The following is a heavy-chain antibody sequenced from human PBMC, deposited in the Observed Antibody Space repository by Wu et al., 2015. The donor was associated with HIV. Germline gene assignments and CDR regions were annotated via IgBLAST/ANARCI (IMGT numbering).Heavy chain of an antibody. D-gene: IGHD3-10*01. CDR3: ARRPPXGGSGSYYLTT. CDR1: GYTFTSYD. J-gene: IGHJ4*02. CDR2: MNPNSGNT. V-gene: IGHV1-8*01. Sequence: QVQLVQSGAEVKKPGASVKVSCKASGYTFTSYDINWVRQATGQGLEWMGWMNPNSGNTGYAQKFQGRVTMTRNTSISTAYMELSSLRSEDTAVYYCARRPPXGGSGSYYLTTWGQGTLVTVSS.